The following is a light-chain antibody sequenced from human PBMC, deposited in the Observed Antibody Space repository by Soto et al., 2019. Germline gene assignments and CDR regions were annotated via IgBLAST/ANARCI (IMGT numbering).Light chain of an antibody. CDR1: SSDVGISTL. V-gene: IGLV2-23*01. Sequence: QSALTQPASVSGSPRQSITISCTGTSSDVGISTLVSWYQHHPGKAPKLIIYEGAKRHSGVSHRFSGSKSGNTASLTISGLQTEDEADYYCSSYARSNAVVFGGGTKVTVL. CDR3: SSYARSNAVV. J-gene: IGLJ2*01. CDR2: EGA.